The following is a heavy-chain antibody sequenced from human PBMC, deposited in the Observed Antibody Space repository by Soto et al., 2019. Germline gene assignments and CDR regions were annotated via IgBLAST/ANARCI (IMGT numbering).Heavy chain of an antibody. CDR2: IIPIFGTA. CDR1: GGTFSSYA. Sequence: SVKVSCKASGGTFSSYAISWVRQAPGQGLEWMGGIIPIFGTANYAQKLQGRVTMTTDTSTSTAYMELRSLRSDDTAVYYCARDGYYDSSGYYEVVDYWGQGTLVTVS. V-gene: IGHV1-69*05. J-gene: IGHJ4*02. CDR3: ARDGYYDSSGYYEVVDY. D-gene: IGHD3-22*01.